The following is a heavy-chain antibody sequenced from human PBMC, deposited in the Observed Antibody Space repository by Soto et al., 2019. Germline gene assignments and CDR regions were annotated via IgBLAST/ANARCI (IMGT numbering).Heavy chain of an antibody. J-gene: IGHJ4*02. Sequence: SETLSLTCTVSGGSISSHYWSWIRQPPGKGLEWIGYIYYSGSTNYNPSLKSRVTISVDTSKNQFSLKLSSVTAADTAVYYCARDLSDYFDYWGQGTLVTVSS. CDR2: IYYSGST. V-gene: IGHV4-59*11. CDR3: ARDLSDYFDY. CDR1: GGSISSHY.